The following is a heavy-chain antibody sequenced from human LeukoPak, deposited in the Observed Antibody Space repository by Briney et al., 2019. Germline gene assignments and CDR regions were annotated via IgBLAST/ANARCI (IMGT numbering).Heavy chain of an antibody. Sequence: HPGGSLRLSCAASGFTFSSYWMSWVRQAPGKGLEWVANIKQDGSEKYYVDSVKGRFTISRDNAGNSLCLQMNTLRAEDTAVYFCARDRWDLEYWGQGTLVTVSS. CDR1: GFTFSSYW. CDR3: ARDRWDLEY. V-gene: IGHV3-7*01. J-gene: IGHJ4*02. D-gene: IGHD1-26*01. CDR2: IKQDGSEK.